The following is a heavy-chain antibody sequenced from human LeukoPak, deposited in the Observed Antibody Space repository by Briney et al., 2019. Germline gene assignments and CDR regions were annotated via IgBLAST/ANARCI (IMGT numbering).Heavy chain of an antibody. Sequence: GGSLRLSCAASGFTFSSYGMHWVRQAPGKGLEWVAFIRYDGSNKYYADSVKGRFTISRDNSKNTLYLQMNSLRAEDTAVYYCATREGSSGWYDAFDIWGQGTMVTVSS. CDR3: ATREGSSGWYDAFDI. V-gene: IGHV3-30*02. J-gene: IGHJ3*02. CDR2: IRYDGSNK. CDR1: GFTFSSYG. D-gene: IGHD6-19*01.